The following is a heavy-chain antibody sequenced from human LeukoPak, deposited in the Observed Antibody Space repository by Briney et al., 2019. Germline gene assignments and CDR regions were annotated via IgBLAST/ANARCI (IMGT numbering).Heavy chain of an antibody. CDR1: GYSFTSYW. Sequence: GESLQISCQGSGYSFTSYWIGWVRQMPGKGLEWMGIIYPGDSDTRYSPSFQGQVTISADKSISTAYLQWSSLKASDTAMYYCARRMATIWYYFDYWGQGTLVTVSS. CDR3: ARRMATIWYYFDY. CDR2: IYPGDSDT. D-gene: IGHD5-24*01. J-gene: IGHJ4*02. V-gene: IGHV5-51*01.